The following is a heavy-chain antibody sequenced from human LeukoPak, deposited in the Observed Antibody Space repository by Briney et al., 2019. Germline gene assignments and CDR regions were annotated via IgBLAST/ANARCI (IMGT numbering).Heavy chain of an antibody. V-gene: IGHV3-13*01. CDR3: ARGHHGSGISFDY. CDR2: IGTAGDT. Sequence: GGSLRLSCAASGFTFSSYDMHWVRQATGKGLEWVSAIGTAGDTYYPGSVKGRFTISRENAKNSLYLQMNSLRAGDTAVYYCARGHHGSGISFDYWGQGSLVTVSS. D-gene: IGHD3-10*01. J-gene: IGHJ4*02. CDR1: GFTFSSYD.